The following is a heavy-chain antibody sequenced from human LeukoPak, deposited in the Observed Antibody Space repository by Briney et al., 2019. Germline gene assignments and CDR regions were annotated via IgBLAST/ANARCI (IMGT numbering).Heavy chain of an antibody. CDR1: AFTFSSYS. J-gene: IGHJ4*02. V-gene: IGHV3-21*01. D-gene: IGHD3-22*01. Sequence: PGGSLRLSCAASAFTFSSYSMNWVRKAPGKGVEWVSSISSSSSYIYYADSVKGRFTISRDNAKNSLYLQMNSLRAEDTAVYYCARGREYYYDSSVYHDYWGQGTLVTVSS. CDR3: ARGREYYYDSSVYHDY. CDR2: ISSSSSYI.